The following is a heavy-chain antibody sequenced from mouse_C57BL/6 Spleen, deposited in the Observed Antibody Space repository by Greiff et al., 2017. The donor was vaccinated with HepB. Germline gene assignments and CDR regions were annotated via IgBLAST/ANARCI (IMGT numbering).Heavy chain of an antibody. CDR2: ISDGGSYT. Sequence: VQLKESGGGLVKPGGSLKLSCAASGFTFSSYAMSWVRQTPEKRLEWVATISDGGSYTYYPDNVKGRFTISRDNAKNNLYLQMSHLKSADTAMYYCARGRGSSDNWYFGGWGTGTTVTVSS. J-gene: IGHJ1*03. V-gene: IGHV5-4*01. D-gene: IGHD1-1*01. CDR3: ARGRGSSDNWYFGG. CDR1: GFTFSSYA.